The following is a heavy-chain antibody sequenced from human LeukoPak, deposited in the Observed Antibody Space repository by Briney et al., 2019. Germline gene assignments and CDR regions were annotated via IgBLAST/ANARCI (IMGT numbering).Heavy chain of an antibody. CDR2: ISGSGGST. CDR3: AKVPGGVATIPVDY. J-gene: IGHJ4*02. Sequence: GGSLRLSCAASGFTFSSYAMSWVRQAPGKGLEWVSAISGSGGSTYYADSVKGRFTISRDNSKNTLYLQMNSLRAEDTAGYYCAKVPGGVATIPVDYWGQGTLATVSS. CDR1: GFTFSSYA. D-gene: IGHD5-12*01. V-gene: IGHV3-23*01.